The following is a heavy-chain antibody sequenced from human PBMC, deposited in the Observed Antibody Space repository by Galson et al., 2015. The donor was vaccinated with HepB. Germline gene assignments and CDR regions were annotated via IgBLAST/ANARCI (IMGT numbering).Heavy chain of an antibody. Sequence: SLRLSCAASGFTFSSYAMSWVRQAPGRGLEWVSAISGSGGSTYYADSVKGRFTISRDNSKNTLYLQMNSLRAEDTAVYYCAKDSDFWSGYFSAPGTPYFDYWGQGTLVTVSS. V-gene: IGHV3-23*01. CDR1: GFTFSSYA. J-gene: IGHJ4*02. D-gene: IGHD3-3*01. CDR3: AKDSDFWSGYFSAPGTPYFDY. CDR2: ISGSGGST.